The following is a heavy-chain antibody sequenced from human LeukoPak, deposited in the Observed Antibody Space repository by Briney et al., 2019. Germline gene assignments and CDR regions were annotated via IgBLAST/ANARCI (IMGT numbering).Heavy chain of an antibody. D-gene: IGHD2-2*01. V-gene: IGHV3-23*01. CDR1: GFTFSSYA. CDR3: AKVYCSSTSCPLDY. Sequence: GGPLRLSCAASGFTFSSYAMSWVRQAPGKGLEWVSAISGSGGSTYYADSVKGRFTISRDNSKNTLYLQMNSLRAEDTAVYYCAKVYCSSTSCPLDYWGQGTLVTVSS. J-gene: IGHJ4*02. CDR2: ISGSGGST.